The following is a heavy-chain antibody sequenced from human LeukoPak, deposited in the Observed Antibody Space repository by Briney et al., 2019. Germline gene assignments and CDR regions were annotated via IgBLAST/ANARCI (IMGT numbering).Heavy chain of an antibody. CDR3: ATGSGWYGFG. V-gene: IGHV3-23*01. D-gene: IGHD6-19*01. Sequence: PGGSLRLSCAAPGFTFSTYAMSWVRQAPGKGLEWVSSISGSGGSTYSADSVKGRFPISRDNAKNSLYLQMHSLRAEDTAVYYCATGSGWYGFGWGQGTLVAVSS. CDR2: ISGSGGST. J-gene: IGHJ4*02. CDR1: GFTFSTYA.